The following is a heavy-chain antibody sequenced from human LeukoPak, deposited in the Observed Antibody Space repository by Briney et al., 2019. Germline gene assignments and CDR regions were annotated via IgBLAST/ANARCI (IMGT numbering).Heavy chain of an antibody. CDR3: ARSGGGTGAFAFDI. D-gene: IGHD6-19*01. CDR1: GGSISSYY. J-gene: IGHJ3*02. Sequence: SETLSLTCTVSGGSISSYYWTWIRQPPGKGLEWIGYIYYSGSTDYNPSLKSRVTISVDTAKNQFSLKLNSVTAADTAVYYCARSGGGTGAFAFDIWGQGKKVNGFS. V-gene: IGHV4-59*08. CDR2: IYYSGST.